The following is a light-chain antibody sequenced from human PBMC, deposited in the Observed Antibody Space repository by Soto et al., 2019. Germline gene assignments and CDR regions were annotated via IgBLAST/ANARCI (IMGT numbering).Light chain of an antibody. J-gene: IGKJ1*01. CDR1: QSISSSY. V-gene: IGKV3-20*01. CDR2: GAS. CDR3: QQSGSSRWT. Sequence: EIVLTQSPGTLSLSPGEGATLSCRASQSISSSYLAWYQHNRGQAPRLLIYGASTRAAGTPDRFSGSGSGTDFTLTISRLEPEDFAVYYCQQSGSSRWTFGQGTKVEIK.